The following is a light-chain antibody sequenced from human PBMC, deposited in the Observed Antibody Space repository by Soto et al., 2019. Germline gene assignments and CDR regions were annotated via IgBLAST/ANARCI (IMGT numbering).Light chain of an antibody. CDR2: AAS. Sequence: DIQMTPSPFSLSASVGDRVTITCRASQSISSYLNWYQQKPGKAPKLLIYAASSLQSGVPSRFSGSGSGTDFTLTISRLQPEDFATYYCQQSYSTMYTFGQGTKLEIK. CDR1: QSISSY. V-gene: IGKV1-39*01. J-gene: IGKJ2*01. CDR3: QQSYSTMYT.